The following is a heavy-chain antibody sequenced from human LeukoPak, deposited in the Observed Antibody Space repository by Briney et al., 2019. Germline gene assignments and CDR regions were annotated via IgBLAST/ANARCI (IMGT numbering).Heavy chain of an antibody. CDR1: GFTFSSYA. CDR3: AKDLYGYGGSSASPFDY. CDR2: IRCDGSNK. J-gene: IGHJ4*02. Sequence: GGSLRLSCAASGFTFSSYAMHWVRQAPGKGLEWVAFIRCDGSNKYYADSVKGRFTISRDNSKNTLYLQMNSLRAEDTAVYYCAKDLYGYGGSSASPFDYWGQGTLVTVSS. D-gene: IGHD4-23*01. V-gene: IGHV3-30*02.